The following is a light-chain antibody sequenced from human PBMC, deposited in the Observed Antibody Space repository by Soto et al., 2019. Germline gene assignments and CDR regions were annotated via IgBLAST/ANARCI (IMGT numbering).Light chain of an antibody. CDR3: CSYAGSTDWV. CDR1: SSNIGTYNL. J-gene: IGLJ3*02. CDR2: EGS. Sequence: QSALTQPASVSGSPGQSITISCTGTSSNIGTYNLVSWYQQHPGKAPKLMLYEGSQRPSGVSDRFSGAKSGITASLTISGLQAGDEADYYCCSYAGSTDWVFGGGTKLTVL. V-gene: IGLV2-23*01.